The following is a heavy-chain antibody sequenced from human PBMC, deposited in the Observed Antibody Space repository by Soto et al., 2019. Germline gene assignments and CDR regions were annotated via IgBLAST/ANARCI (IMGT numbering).Heavy chain of an antibody. Sequence: EVQLVESGGGLVQPGGSLKLSCAASGFTFSGSAMHWVRQASGKGLEWVGRIRSKANSYATAYAASVKGRFTISRDDSKNTGYLQMNSLKTEDTAVYYCTRHTHCGGDCYAIGGFDYWGQGTLVTVSS. V-gene: IGHV3-73*02. CDR3: TRHTHCGGDCYAIGGFDY. CDR1: GFTFSGSA. J-gene: IGHJ4*02. D-gene: IGHD2-21*02. CDR2: IRSKANSYAT.